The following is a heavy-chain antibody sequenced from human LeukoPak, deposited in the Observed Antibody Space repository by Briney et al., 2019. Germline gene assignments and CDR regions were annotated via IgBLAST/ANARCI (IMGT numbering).Heavy chain of an antibody. D-gene: IGHD6-13*01. CDR2: INAVNGNT. CDR1: GYTFINYA. Sequence: ASVKVSCKASGYTFINYAINWGRQAPGQRPEWMGWINAVNGNTKYSQKFQGRITITRDTSASTAYKELTSLTSADTAVYYCARGPRAAADDYWGQGTLVTVSS. V-gene: IGHV1-3*01. J-gene: IGHJ4*02. CDR3: ARGPRAAADDY.